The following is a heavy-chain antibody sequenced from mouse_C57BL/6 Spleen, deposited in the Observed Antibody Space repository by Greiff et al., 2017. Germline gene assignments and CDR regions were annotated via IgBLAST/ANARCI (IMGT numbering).Heavy chain of an antibody. CDR1: GYTFTSYW. Sequence: QVQLQQSGAELVKPGASVKLSCKASGYTFTSYWMHWVKQRPGQGLEWIGMIHPNSGSTNYNEKFKSKATLTVDKSSSTAYMQLSSLTSEDSAVYYCARDDYGSLAYWGQGTLVTVSA. CDR2: IHPNSGST. J-gene: IGHJ3*01. CDR3: ARDDYGSLAY. V-gene: IGHV1-64*01. D-gene: IGHD2-4*01.